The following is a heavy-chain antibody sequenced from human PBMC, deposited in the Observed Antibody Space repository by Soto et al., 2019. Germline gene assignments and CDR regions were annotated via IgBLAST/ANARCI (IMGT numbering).Heavy chain of an antibody. J-gene: IGHJ6*02. CDR3: ARDRYCGGDCYSGYYYYYGMDV. Sequence: ASVKVSCKASGYTFTSYGISWGRQAPGQGLEWMGWISAYNGNTNYAQKLQGRVTMTTDTSTSTAYMELRSLRSDDTAVYYCARDRYCGGDCYSGYYYYYGMDVWGQGTTVTVSS. V-gene: IGHV1-18*01. CDR1: GYTFTSYG. D-gene: IGHD2-21*02. CDR2: ISAYNGNT.